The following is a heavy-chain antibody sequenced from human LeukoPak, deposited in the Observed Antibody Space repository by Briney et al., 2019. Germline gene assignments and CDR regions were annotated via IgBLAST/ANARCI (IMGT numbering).Heavy chain of an antibody. J-gene: IGHJ4*02. CDR2: INSDGSST. D-gene: IGHD4-23*01. Sequence: PGGSLRLSCAASGFTFSSYWMHWVRQAPGKGLVWVSRINSDGSSTNYADSVKGRFTISRDNAKNTLYLQMNSLRVDDTAVYFCARARLGWSTYYFDHWGPGTLVTVSP. CDR3: ARARLGWSTYYFDH. V-gene: IGHV3-74*01. CDR1: GFTFSSYW.